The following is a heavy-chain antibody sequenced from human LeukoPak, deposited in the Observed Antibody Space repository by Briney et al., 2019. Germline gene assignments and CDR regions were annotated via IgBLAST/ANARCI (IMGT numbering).Heavy chain of an antibody. Sequence: PSETLSLTCTVSDYSISSGYGYYWGWIRQPPGKGLERIGNIYHSGITYYNHFNSSLKSRVTIFVGTSKDQFSLKLTSVTAADTAIYYCARRRYCSGGRCYPFDPWGQGTLVTVSS. CDR2: IYHSGIT. J-gene: IGHJ5*02. D-gene: IGHD2-15*01. V-gene: IGHV4-38-2*02. CDR3: ARRRYCSGGRCYPFDP. CDR1: DYSISSGYGYY.